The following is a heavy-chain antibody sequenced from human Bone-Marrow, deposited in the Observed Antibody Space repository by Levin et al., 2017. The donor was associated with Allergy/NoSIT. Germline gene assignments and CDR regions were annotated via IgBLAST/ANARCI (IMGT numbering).Heavy chain of an antibody. J-gene: IGHJ4*02. Sequence: SQTLSLTCAISGDRVSSNRAAWNGIRQSPSRGLEWLGRTYYRSKWYYDYAVSLKGRITVNPDTSKMQFSLQMNSVTPEDTAVYYCARTFYYDSGTYGIDYWGQGTLVTVSS. CDR3: ARTFYYDSGTYGIDY. V-gene: IGHV6-1*01. D-gene: IGHD3-10*01. CDR1: GDRVSSNRAA. CDR2: TYYRSKWYY.